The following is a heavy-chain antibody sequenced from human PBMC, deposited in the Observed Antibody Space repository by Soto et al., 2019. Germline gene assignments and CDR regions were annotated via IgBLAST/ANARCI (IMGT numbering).Heavy chain of an antibody. CDR1: GGTFSSYT. D-gene: IGHD2-2*01. CDR2: IIPILGIA. CDR3: ARDCSSTSCYAYP. V-gene: IGHV1-69*08. Sequence: QVQLVQSGAEVKKPGSSVKVSCKASGGTFSSYTISWVRQAPGQGLEWMGRIIPILGIANYAQKFQGRVTVTXDXATSTAYMELSSLRSEDTAVYYCARDCSSTSCYAYPWGQGTLVTVSS. J-gene: IGHJ5*02.